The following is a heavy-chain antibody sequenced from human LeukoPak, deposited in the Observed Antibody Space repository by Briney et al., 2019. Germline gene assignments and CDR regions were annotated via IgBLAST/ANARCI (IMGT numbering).Heavy chain of an antibody. CDR2: INHSGST. CDR1: GGSFSGYY. J-gene: IGHJ4*02. CDR3: ARGRFIGGYSYGTFDY. Sequence: SETLSLTCAVYGGSFSGYYWSWIRQPPGKGLEWIGEINHSGSTNYNPSLKSRVTISVDTSKNQFSLKLSPVTAADTAVYYCARGRFIGGYSYGTFDYWGQGTLVTVSS. D-gene: IGHD5-18*01. V-gene: IGHV4-34*01.